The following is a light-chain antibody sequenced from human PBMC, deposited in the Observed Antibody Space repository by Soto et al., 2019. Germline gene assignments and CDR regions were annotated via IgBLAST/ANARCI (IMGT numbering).Light chain of an antibody. CDR2: GAS. Sequence: DIVLTQSPGTLSLSPGERATLYCRASQSIDTISLAWYQQKPGQAPRLLIYGASTRSTGIPDRFGGSGSGTDFTLTISRLEPEDFAVYYCQHYDTSLSTFGGGTTVDI. V-gene: IGKV3-20*01. J-gene: IGKJ4*01. CDR3: QHYDTSLST. CDR1: QSIDTIS.